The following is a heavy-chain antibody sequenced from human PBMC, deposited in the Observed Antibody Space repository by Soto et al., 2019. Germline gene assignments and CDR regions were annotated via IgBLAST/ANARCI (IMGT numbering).Heavy chain of an antibody. CDR2: IYYSGST. CDR1: GGSISSGGYY. D-gene: IGHD2-2*01. J-gene: IGHJ4*02. CDR3: ARGIVVVPTTSRRGYYFDY. V-gene: IGHV4-31*03. Sequence: SETLSLTCTVSGGSISSGGYYWSWIRQHPGKGLEWIGYIYYSGSTYYNPSLKSRVTISVDTSKNQFSLKLGSVTAADTAVYYCARGIVVVPTTSRRGYYFDYWGQGTLVTVSS.